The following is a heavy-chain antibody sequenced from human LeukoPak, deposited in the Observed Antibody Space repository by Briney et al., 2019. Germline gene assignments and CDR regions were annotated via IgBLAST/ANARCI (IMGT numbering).Heavy chain of an antibody. Sequence: GGSLRLSCAASGFTFSSYSMNWVRQAPGKGLEWVSSITSTSSYIYYADSVKGRFTISRDNAKNSLYLQMNSLRAEDTAVYYCARDPYSGSYGDYYYYYMDVWGKGTTVTISS. CDR1: GFTFSSYS. V-gene: IGHV3-21*01. CDR3: ARDPYSGSYGDYYYYYMDV. J-gene: IGHJ6*03. CDR2: ITSTSSYI. D-gene: IGHD1-26*01.